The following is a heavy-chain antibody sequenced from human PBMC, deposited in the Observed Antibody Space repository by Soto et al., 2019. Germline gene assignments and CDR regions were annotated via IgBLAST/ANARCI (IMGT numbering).Heavy chain of an antibody. V-gene: IGHV1-69*01. CDR3: ASGASRWYPSFFAF. CDR1: EGTFNSYA. D-gene: IGHD6-13*01. J-gene: IGHJ4*02. Sequence: QAQVVQSGAEVRKPGSSVKLSCKASEGTFNSYAIAWVRQAPGQGLEWMGGIIPYYNTLNYAQKFQDRVTITADDSTNTVYMELSSLRSDATAVYFCASGASRWYPSFFAFWAQGTLVTVSS. CDR2: IIPYYNTL.